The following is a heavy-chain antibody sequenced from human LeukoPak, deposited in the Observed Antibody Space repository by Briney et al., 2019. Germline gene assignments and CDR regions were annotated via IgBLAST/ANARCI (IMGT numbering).Heavy chain of an antibody. CDR3: ARGPNLLRYFDWFPDY. CDR1: GGSFSGYY. V-gene: IGHV4-34*01. Sequence: SETLSLTCAVYGGSFSGYYWSWIRQPPGKGLEWIGEINHSGSTNYNPSLKSRVTISVDTSKNQFSLKLSSVTAADTAVYYCARGPNLLRYFDWFPDYWDQGTLVTVSS. J-gene: IGHJ4*02. D-gene: IGHD3-9*01. CDR2: INHSGST.